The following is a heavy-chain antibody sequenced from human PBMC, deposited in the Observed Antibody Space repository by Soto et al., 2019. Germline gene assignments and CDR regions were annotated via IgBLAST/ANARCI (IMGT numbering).Heavy chain of an antibody. D-gene: IGHD2-21*02. J-gene: IGHJ4*02. CDR3: ATERLGFCDSDNCYRHYFDS. V-gene: IGHV1-24*01. Sequence: RASVKVSCKVSGDTLSELSIHWVRQAPGKGLEWMGRFDPEDDEIVYAQKFQGRVTMTEDTSTDTSYMEVTSLTSEDTAVYYCATERLGFCDSDNCYRHYFDSWGQGSLVTAPQ. CDR2: FDPEDDEI. CDR1: GDTLSELS.